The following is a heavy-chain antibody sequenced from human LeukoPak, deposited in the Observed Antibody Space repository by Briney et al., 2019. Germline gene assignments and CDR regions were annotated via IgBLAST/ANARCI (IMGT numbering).Heavy chain of an antibody. CDR2: ITSSSTYK. D-gene: IGHD3-10*01. V-gene: IGHV3-11*06. CDR3: ARVEYYSGSYEDY. J-gene: IGHJ4*02. CDR1: GFTFSDYY. Sequence: GGSLRLSCAASGFTFSDYYMSWIRQAPGKGLEWVSYITSSSTYKNYADSVQGRFTISRDNAKNSLYLQMNSLRDEDTAVYYCARVEYYSGSYEDYWGQGTLVTVSS.